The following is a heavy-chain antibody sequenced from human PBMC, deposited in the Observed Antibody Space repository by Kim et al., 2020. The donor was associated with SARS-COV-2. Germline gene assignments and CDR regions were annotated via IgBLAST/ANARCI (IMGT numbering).Heavy chain of an antibody. CDR2: IYYSGST. V-gene: IGHV4-39*07. CDR3: ARDSTSYKLGY. CDR1: GGSISSSSYY. J-gene: IGHJ4*02. D-gene: IGHD2-2*01. Sequence: SETLSLTCTVSGGSISSSSYYWGWIRQPPGKGLEWIGSIYYSGSTYYNPSLKSRVTISVDTSKNQFSLKLSSVTAADTAVYYCARDSTSYKLGYWGQGTLVTVSS.